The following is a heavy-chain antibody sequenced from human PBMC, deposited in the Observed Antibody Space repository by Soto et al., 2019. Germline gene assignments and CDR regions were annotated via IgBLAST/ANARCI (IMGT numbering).Heavy chain of an antibody. J-gene: IGHJ4*02. CDR3: ARVITGTTTSFDY. CDR1: GYSFTSYW. Sequence: SLKISCKGSGYSFTSYWIGWVRQMPGKGLEWMGIIHPRDSDTRYSPSFQGQVTISADKSISTAYLQWSSLKASDTAMYYCARVITGTTTSFDYWGQGTLVTVSS. D-gene: IGHD1-7*01. V-gene: IGHV5-51*01. CDR2: IHPRDSDT.